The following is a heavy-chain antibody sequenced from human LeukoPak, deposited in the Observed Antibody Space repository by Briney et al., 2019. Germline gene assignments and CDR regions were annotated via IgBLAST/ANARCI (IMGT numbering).Heavy chain of an antibody. V-gene: IGHV3-15*01. Sequence: KSGGSLRLSCAASGFTFSNAWMSWVRQAPGKGLEWVGRIKSKTDGGTTDYAAPVKGRFTISRDDSKNTLYLQMNSLKTEDTAVYYCTTATDYYYDSSGSPEYWGQGTLVTVSS. J-gene: IGHJ4*02. CDR2: IKSKTDGGTT. D-gene: IGHD3-22*01. CDR1: GFTFSNAW. CDR3: TTATDYYYDSSGSPEY.